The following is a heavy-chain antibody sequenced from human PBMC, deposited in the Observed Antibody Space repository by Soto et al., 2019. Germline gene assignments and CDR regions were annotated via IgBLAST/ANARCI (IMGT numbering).Heavy chain of an antibody. J-gene: IGHJ4*02. Sequence: RASVKVSCKASGFTFTSSAVQWVRQARGQRLEWIGWIVVGSGNTNYAQKFQERVTITRDMSTSTAYMELSSLRSEDTAVYYCAAFGSPAAGTFDYWRQGTLVTVSS. CDR2: IVVGSGNT. CDR3: AAFGSPAAGTFDY. V-gene: IGHV1-58*01. D-gene: IGHD6-13*01. CDR1: GFTFTSSA.